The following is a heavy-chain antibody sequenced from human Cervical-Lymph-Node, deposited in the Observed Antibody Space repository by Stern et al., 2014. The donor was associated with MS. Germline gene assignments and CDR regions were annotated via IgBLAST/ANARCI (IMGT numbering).Heavy chain of an antibody. CDR1: GFTFSNYW. Sequence: EVQLVESGGGLVQPGGSLRLSCAASGFTFSNYWMHWVREVPGKGLVGVSRLNSDGSNTNYADSVKGRFAISRDNAKNTLWLQMNSLRAEDTAVYYCARDHSTGWYFFDFWGQGTLVTVSS. V-gene: IGHV3-74*01. CDR2: LNSDGSNT. J-gene: IGHJ4*02. CDR3: ARDHSTGWYFFDF. D-gene: IGHD6-19*01.